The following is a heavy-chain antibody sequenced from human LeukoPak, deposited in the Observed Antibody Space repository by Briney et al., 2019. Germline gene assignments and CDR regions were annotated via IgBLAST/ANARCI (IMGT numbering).Heavy chain of an antibody. V-gene: IGHV3-48*04. D-gene: IGHD5-12*01. CDR1: GFTFSSYA. CDR3: ASPSGFEHLDATFDI. CDR2: ISSSGSTI. Sequence: GGSLRLSCAASGFTFSSYAMHWVRQAPGKGLEWVSYISSSGSTIYYADSVKGRFTISRDNAKNSLYLQMNSLRAEDTAVYYCASPSGFEHLDATFDIWGQGTMVTVSS. J-gene: IGHJ3*02.